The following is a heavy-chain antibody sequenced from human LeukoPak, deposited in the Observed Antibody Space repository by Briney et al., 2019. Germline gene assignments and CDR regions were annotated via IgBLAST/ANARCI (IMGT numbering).Heavy chain of an antibody. CDR1: GFTFSGYS. CDR3: ASDRYYSFDN. Sequence: GGSLRLSCAASGFTFSGYSMNWVRQAPGKGLEWVSYIGISGSPIFYADSVKGRYTISRDNAQNSVYLQMNSLRDEDTAVYYCASDRYYSFDNWGRGTLVTVSS. D-gene: IGHD1-26*01. J-gene: IGHJ4*02. CDR2: IGISGSPI. V-gene: IGHV3-48*02.